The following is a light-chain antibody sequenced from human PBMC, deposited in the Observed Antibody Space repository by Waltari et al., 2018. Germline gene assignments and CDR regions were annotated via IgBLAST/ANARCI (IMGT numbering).Light chain of an antibody. CDR1: SLRNYY. V-gene: IGLV3-19*01. Sequence: SSELTQDPAVSVALGQTIRITCQGDSLRNYYASWYQQKPGQAPVLVIYGQNNRPSGIPDLFSGSMSGTTSSLAIIGAQAEDEADYYCGSRDSICNHYVFATWTKVNVL. J-gene: IGLJ1*01. CDR2: GQN. CDR3: GSRDSICNHYV.